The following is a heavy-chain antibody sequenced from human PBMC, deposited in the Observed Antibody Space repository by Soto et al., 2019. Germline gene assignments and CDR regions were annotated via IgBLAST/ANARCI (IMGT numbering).Heavy chain of an antibody. CDR1: GFTLSDYY. J-gene: IGHJ1*01. CDR2: ISTSSSYA. Sequence: PGGSLRLSCAASGFTLSDYYMSWIRQAPGKGLEWVSYISTSSSYASSADSVRGRFTISRDNAKNSLYLQMNSLRAEDTAVYYCAEYYYDSSGYFQHWGQGTLVTVSS. V-gene: IGHV3-11*03. CDR3: AEYYYDSSGYFQH. D-gene: IGHD3-22*01.